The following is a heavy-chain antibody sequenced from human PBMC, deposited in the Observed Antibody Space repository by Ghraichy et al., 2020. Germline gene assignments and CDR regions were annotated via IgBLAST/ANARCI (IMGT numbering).Heavy chain of an antibody. CDR3: ARLSASVVGDHYYGMDV. CDR2: ISYDGSNK. V-gene: IGHV3-30-3*01. J-gene: IGHJ6*02. CDR1: GFTFSSYA. D-gene: IGHD1-26*01. Sequence: GGSLRLSCAASGFTFSSYAMHWVRQAPGKGLEWVAVISYDGSNKYYADSVKDRFTISRDNSKNTLYLQMNSLRAEDTAVYYCARLSASVVGDHYYGMDVWGQGTTVTVSS.